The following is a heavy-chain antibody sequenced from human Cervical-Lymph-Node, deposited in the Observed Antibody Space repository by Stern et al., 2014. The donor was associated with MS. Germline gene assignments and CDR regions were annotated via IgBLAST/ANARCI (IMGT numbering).Heavy chain of an antibody. CDR1: GGSISSGGYY. D-gene: IGHD1-1*01. J-gene: IGHJ4*02. CDR3: ARGPTRNSFNY. Sequence: QLQLQESGPGLVKPSQTLSLTCTVSGGSISSGGYYWSWIRQHPGMGLEWIGYIYYSGSTYYNPSLKSRVAISVDTSKNQFSLKLSSVTAADSAVFYCARGPTRNSFNYWGQGTLVTVSS. CDR2: IYYSGST. V-gene: IGHV4-31*03.